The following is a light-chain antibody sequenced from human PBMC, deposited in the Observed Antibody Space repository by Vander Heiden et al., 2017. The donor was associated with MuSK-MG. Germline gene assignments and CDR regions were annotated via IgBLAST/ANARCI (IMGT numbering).Light chain of an antibody. J-gene: IGLJ2*01. V-gene: IGLV3-1*01. Sequence: SYDLTQPPSGSGSPGQTASISCSGDKLGDKCACWSQQKPGQSPVLVIYKDSRRPSGIPERFSASNSGNTATLPIAGTQAMDEADYYCQAWDSSTVVFGGGTKLTGL. CDR2: KDS. CDR3: QAWDSSTVV. CDR1: KLGDKC.